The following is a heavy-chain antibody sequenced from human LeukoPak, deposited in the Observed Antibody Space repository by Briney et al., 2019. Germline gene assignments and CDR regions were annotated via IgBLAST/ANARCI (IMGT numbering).Heavy chain of an antibody. CDR1: GFTFSSYW. CDR3: ARGGELLRPADY. J-gene: IGHJ4*02. Sequence: GGSLRLSCAASGFTFSSYWMSWVRQAPGKGLEWVANMNQDGSEKYYVDSVKGRFTISRDNAKNSLYLQMNNLRAEDTAVYYCARGGELLRPADYWGQGALVTVSS. CDR2: MNQDGSEK. D-gene: IGHD1-26*01. V-gene: IGHV3-7*01.